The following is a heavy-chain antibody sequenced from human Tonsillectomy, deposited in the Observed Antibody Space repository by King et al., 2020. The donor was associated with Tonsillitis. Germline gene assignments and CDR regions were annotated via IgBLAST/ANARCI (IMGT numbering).Heavy chain of an antibody. D-gene: IGHD2-15*01. V-gene: IGHV3-23*04. CDR1: GFTFSNYA. CDR2: ISGGGTKT. J-gene: IGHJ4*02. Sequence: QLVQSGGGLVQPGGSLKLSCAASGFTFSNYAMSWVRQAPGKGLEWVAAISGGGTKTYYADSVKGRFTISRDNSKNTLFLQMNSLRAEDTAVYYGAKDVGQRSPPFDYWGQGTLVTVSS. CDR3: AKDVGQRSPPFDY.